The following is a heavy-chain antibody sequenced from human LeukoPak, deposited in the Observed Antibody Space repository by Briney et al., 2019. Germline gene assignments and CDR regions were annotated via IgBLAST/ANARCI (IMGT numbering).Heavy chain of an antibody. Sequence: SETLSLTCTVSGDSISSGYYWGWIRQPPGRGLGWIGIIYHSGSTYSNPSLKSRATISVDTSKNLFSLNLSSVTAVDTAVYYCASEGGSWKGIAVAGGAVGCGMDVWGQGTTVTVSS. CDR3: ASEGGSWKGIAVAGGAVGCGMDV. CDR1: GDSISSGYY. CDR2: IYHSGST. J-gene: IGHJ6*02. V-gene: IGHV4-38-2*02. D-gene: IGHD6-19*01.